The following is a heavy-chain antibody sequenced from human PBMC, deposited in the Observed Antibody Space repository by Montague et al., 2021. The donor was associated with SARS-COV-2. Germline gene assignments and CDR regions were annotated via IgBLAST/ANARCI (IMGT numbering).Heavy chain of an antibody. J-gene: IGHJ6*02. D-gene: IGHD1-26*01. V-gene: IGHV3-7*03. CDR3: ARDSRIVGATGGMDV. Sequence: SLRLSCAASGFTFSSYWMSWVRQTPGKGLEWVANIKPDGGEKHYVDSVKGRFTISRDSAKNSLNLQMDSLRAEDTALYYCARDSRIVGATGGMDVWGQGTTVIVSS. CDR2: IKPDGGEK. CDR1: GFTFSSYW.